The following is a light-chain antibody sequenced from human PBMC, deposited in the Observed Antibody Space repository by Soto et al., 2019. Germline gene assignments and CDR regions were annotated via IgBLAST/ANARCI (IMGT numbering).Light chain of an antibody. CDR3: QTWATVPDWV. CDR2: LDSDGSH. J-gene: IGLJ3*02. CDR1: SGHSTYA. Sequence: QLVLTQSPSASASLGASVKLTCTLSSGHSTYAIAWHQQQPEKGPRYLMKLDSDGSHSKGDGIPDRFSGSSSGAERYLTISSLQSEDEADYYCQTWATVPDWVFGGGTKLTGL. V-gene: IGLV4-69*01.